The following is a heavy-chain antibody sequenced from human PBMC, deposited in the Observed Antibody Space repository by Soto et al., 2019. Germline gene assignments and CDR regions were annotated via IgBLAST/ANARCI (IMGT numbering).Heavy chain of an antibody. CDR2: INQEGTEK. J-gene: IGHJ4*02. D-gene: IGHD6-19*01. CDR3: ARADELRVTGGWYERGNFDY. Sequence: EVQLLESGGTLVAPGESLRLSCAASGFTFSRYWLTWVRQAPGKGLEWVANINQEGTEKNYEDSLKGRFTISRDNAKSSLSLQMNSLRVEDTAMYYCARADELRVTGGWYERGNFDYWGQGTQVIVSS. V-gene: IGHV3-7*03. CDR1: GFTFSRYW.